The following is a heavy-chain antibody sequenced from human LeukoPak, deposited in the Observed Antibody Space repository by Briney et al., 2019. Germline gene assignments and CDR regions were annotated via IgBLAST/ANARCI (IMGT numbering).Heavy chain of an antibody. CDR3: ASYSGIYSAFEI. D-gene: IGHD1-26*01. CDR1: GFIFSNYW. CDR2: IFYNGGP. V-gene: IGHV4-59*12. J-gene: IGHJ3*02. Sequence: GSLRLSCAASGFIFSNYWMSWVRQSPGRGLEWLGNIFYNGGPYYNPSFKSRVAISVDTSKNHFSLTLNAVTAADTAVYYCASYSGIYSAFEIWSQGTLVTVSS.